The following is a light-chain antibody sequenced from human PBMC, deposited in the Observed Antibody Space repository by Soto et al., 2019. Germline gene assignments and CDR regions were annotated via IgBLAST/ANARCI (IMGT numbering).Light chain of an antibody. CDR1: QSVTKNN. V-gene: IGKV3-20*01. CDR2: GAS. Sequence: VLTQSPGTRSLSPGERACFSFRGTQSVTKNNLNWYQQKPGQAPRLXXYGASIRATGIPDRFSGSGSETDFTLTISRLEPEDFALYYCQQYGSSAPITFGQGTRLEIK. CDR3: QQYGSSAPIT. J-gene: IGKJ5*01.